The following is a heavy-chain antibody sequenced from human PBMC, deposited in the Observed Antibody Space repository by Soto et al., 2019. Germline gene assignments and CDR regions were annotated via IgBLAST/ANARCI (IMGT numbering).Heavy chain of an antibody. CDR1: GGSISSSNW. V-gene: IGHV4-4*02. J-gene: IGHJ5*02. CDR2: IYHSGST. D-gene: IGHD2-21*02. CDR3: ARGVHCGGDCYSGQGWFDP. Sequence: LSLTCAVSGGSISSSNWWSWVRQPPGKGLEWIGEIYHSGSTNYNPSLKSRVTISVDKSKNQFSLKLGSVTAADTAVYYCARGVHCGGDCYSGQGWFDPWGQGTLVTVSS.